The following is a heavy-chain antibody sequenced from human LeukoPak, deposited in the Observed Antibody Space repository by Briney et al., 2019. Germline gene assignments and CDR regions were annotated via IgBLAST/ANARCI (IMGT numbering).Heavy chain of an antibody. CDR3: ARESGYDYVWGTPFLDY. CDR2: VQQEGSEK. V-gene: IGHV3-7*01. CDR1: GFTFNSYW. Sequence: TGGSLRLSCAASGFTFNSYWMSWVRQAPGKGLEWVANVQQEGSEKYYVDSVKGRFTISRDNSKNTLYLQMNSLRAEDTAVYYCARESGYDYVWGTPFLDYWGQGTLVTVSS. J-gene: IGHJ4*02. D-gene: IGHD3-16*01.